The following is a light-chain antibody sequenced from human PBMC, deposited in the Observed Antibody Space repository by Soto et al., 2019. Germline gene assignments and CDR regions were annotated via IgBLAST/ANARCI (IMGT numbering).Light chain of an antibody. J-gene: IGKJ5*01. V-gene: IGKV3-20*01. Sequence: EFVLTQSPGTQSPSAGERANLSCXXSQSLTNSFIAWYQQRPGQAPRLLIYDTSSRASGIPDRFSGSGSGTDFTLTISRLETEDFAVFYCQQYGTSEIIFGQGTRLEI. CDR3: QQYGTSEII. CDR1: QSLTNSF. CDR2: DTS.